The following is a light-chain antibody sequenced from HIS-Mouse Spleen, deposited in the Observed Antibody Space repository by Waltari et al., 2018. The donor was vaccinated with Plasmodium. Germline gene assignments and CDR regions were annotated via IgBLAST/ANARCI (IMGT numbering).Light chain of an antibody. CDR2: GVS. J-gene: IGLJ2*01. CDR1: SSDVGGYNY. V-gene: IGLV2-14*03. CDR3: SSYTSSSTLV. Sequence: QSPLTQPASVSGSPGQSITISCTGTSSDVGGYNYVSWYQQHPGKAPKLMLYGVSNRPTRVSNRCSGAKSGKSASLTISGLQAEDEADYYCSSYTSSSTLVFGGGTKLTVL.